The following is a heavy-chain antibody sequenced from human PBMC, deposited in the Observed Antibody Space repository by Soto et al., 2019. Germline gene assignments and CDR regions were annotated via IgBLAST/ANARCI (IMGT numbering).Heavy chain of an antibody. J-gene: IGHJ1*01. CDR1: GGSISSSSYY. CDR3: ARHADYYGSHDLQH. V-gene: IGHV4-39*01. D-gene: IGHD3-10*01. CDR2: IYYSGST. Sequence: QLQLQESGPGLVKPSETLSLTCTVSGGSISSSSYYWGWIRQPPGKGLEWIGSIYYSGSTYYNPSLNRRVTLAVDTSKTQCSLKLSSVTAADTAVYYCARHADYYGSHDLQHWGQGTLVTVSS.